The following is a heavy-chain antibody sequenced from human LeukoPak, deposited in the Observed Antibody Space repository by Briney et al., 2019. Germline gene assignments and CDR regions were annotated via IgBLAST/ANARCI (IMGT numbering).Heavy chain of an antibody. Sequence: GGSLRLSCTASGFTFSSYAIHWVRHAPGKGLEWVTLISYEGSSKYYADSVRGRFIISRDNSKNTLFLQMNSLRTEDTAVYYCAREISTSSSWYGDDAFDIWGQGTMVTVSS. J-gene: IGHJ3*02. D-gene: IGHD6-13*01. CDR3: AREISTSSSWYGDDAFDI. CDR2: ISYEGSSK. V-gene: IGHV3-30-3*01. CDR1: GFTFSSYA.